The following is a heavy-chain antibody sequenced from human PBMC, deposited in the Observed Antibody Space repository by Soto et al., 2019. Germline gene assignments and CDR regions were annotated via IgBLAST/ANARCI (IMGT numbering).Heavy chain of an antibody. D-gene: IGHD1-26*01. V-gene: IGHV3-33*01. CDR2: IWHDGSGT. CDR1: GFVFTTYG. CDR3: VRDPVALRNRVRVGYFNL. J-gene: IGHJ2*01. Sequence: QVKLVESGGGVVQPGRSLRLSCAASGFVFTTYGMHWVRQAPGKRLEWVGVIWHDGSGTYYADALKGRFTISRDNSKNTLLLQMDSLTVEDTAVYYCVRDPVALRNRVRVGYFNLWGRGTQVTFSS.